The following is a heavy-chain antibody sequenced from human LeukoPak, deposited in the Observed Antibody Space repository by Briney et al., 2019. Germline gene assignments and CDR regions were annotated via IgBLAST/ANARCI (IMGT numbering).Heavy chain of an antibody. CDR3: AKVWGLLRTFDY. CDR1: GFTFSSYA. CDR2: ISGSGGGT. V-gene: IGHV3-23*01. J-gene: IGHJ4*02. D-gene: IGHD1-26*01. Sequence: GGSLRLSCAASGFTFSSYAMSWVRQAPGKGLEWVSAISGSGGGTYYADSVKGRFTISRDNSKNTLYLQMNSLRAEDTAVYYCAKVWGLLRTFDYWGQGTLVTVSS.